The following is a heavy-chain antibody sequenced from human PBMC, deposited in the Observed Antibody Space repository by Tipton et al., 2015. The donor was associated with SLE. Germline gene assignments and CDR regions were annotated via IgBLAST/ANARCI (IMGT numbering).Heavy chain of an antibody. J-gene: IGHJ4*01. CDR3: ARDQPVVAATPLDY. D-gene: IGHD2-15*01. CDR1: GFTFSFYA. CDR2: ISYDGSNK. Sequence: SLRLSCAASGFTFSFYAMHWVRQAPGKGLEWVSVISYDGSNKYYADSVKGRFTISRDNSKNTLYLQMTSLRTEDTAVYYCARDQPVVAATPLDYCGHGTLVTVSS. V-gene: IGHV3-30*04.